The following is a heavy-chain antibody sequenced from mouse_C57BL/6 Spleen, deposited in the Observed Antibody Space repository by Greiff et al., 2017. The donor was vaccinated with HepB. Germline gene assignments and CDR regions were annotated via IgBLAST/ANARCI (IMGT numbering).Heavy chain of an antibody. CDR2: IYPGDGDT. CDR1: GYAFSSSW. Sequence: QVQLKESGPELVKPGASVKISCKASGYAFSSSWMNWVKQRPGKGLEWIGRIYPGDGDTNYNGKFKGKATLTADKSSSTAYMQLSSLTSEDSAVYFCARGHNYYGSSSYYFDYWGQGTTLTVSS. D-gene: IGHD1-1*01. J-gene: IGHJ2*01. CDR3: ARGHNYYGSSSYYFDY. V-gene: IGHV1-82*01.